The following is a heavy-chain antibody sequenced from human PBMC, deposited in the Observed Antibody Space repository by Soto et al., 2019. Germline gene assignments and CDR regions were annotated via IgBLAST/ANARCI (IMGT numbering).Heavy chain of an antibody. D-gene: IGHD6-19*01. CDR3: ASRSSGWYFDY. V-gene: IGHV3-23*01. CDR1: GFTFSSYA. Sequence: EVQLLESGGGLVQPGGSLRLSCAASGFTFSSYAMNWVRQAPGKGLEWVSVISGSGSSTYYADSVKGRFTISRDNSKNPLYLQMNSLRAEDTAVYYCASRSSGWYFDYWGHGTLVTVSS. CDR2: ISGSGSST. J-gene: IGHJ4*01.